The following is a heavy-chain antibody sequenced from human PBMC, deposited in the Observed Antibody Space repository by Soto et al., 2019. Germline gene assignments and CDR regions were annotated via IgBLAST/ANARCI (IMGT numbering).Heavy chain of an antibody. CDR1: GFTFSSYS. V-gene: IGHV3-21*01. J-gene: IGHJ5*02. CDR2: ISSSSSYI. D-gene: IGHD5-12*01. Sequence: QLVESGGGLVKPGGSLRLSCAASGFTFSSYSMNWVRQAPGKGLEWVSSISSSSSYIYYADSVKGRFTISRDNAKNSLFLQMNSLRVEDTTVYYCARERGGSRGYQGRFDPWGQGTLVTVSS. CDR3: ARERGGSRGYQGRFDP.